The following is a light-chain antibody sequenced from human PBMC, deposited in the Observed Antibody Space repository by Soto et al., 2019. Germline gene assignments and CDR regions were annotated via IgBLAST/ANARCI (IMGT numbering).Light chain of an antibody. V-gene: IGKV1-39*01. J-gene: IGKJ3*01. CDR3: QQSYSTPFT. CDR1: QSISSY. Sequence: DIQMTQSPSSLSASVGDRVTITCRASQSISSYLNWYQQKPGKAPTLLIYAASSLQSGVPSRFSGSGSGTDFTLTISSLQPEDFATDYCQQSYSTPFTFGPGNKVDIK. CDR2: AAS.